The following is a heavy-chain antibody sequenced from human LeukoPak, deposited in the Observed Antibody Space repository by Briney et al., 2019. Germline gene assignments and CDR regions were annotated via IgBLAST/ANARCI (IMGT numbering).Heavy chain of an antibody. Sequence: GASVKVSCKASGYTFTGHYIHWVRQAPGQGLEWMGRITPNSGGTNYAQKFQDRLTMTRDTSITTAYMELNSLTSDDTAVYYCARGASGDYVWEDYWGQGTLVTVSS. CDR1: GYTFTGHY. V-gene: IGHV1-2*06. CDR2: ITPNSGGT. D-gene: IGHD3-16*01. CDR3: ARGASGDYVWEDY. J-gene: IGHJ4*02.